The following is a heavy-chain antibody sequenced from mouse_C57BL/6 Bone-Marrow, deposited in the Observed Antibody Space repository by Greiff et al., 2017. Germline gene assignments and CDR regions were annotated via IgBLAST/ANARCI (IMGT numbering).Heavy chain of an antibody. V-gene: IGHV5-4*03. CDR1: GFTFSSYA. CDR2: ISDCGSYT. J-gene: IGHJ2*01. Sequence: EVMLVESGGGLVKPGGSLKLSCAASGFTFSSYAMSWVRQTPGKRLEWVATISDCGSYTYYPDNVKGRFTISIDNAKNNRYLQMSHLRSGYKAMAYCARAQEIDGYFPDYWGQGTTLTVSS. CDR3: ARAQEIDGYFPDY. D-gene: IGHD2-3*01.